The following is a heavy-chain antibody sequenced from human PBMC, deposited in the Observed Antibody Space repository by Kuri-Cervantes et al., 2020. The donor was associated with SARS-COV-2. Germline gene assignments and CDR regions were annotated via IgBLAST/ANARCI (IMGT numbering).Heavy chain of an antibody. D-gene: IGHD2-21*02. V-gene: IGHV3-21*05. CDR2: ISSSSSYI. CDR3: ATSTPISIRYCGGGCNKGAFDI. Sequence: GESLKISCAASGFTFGSYAMNWVRQAPGKGLEWVSYISSSSSYIYYADSVKGRFTISRDNAKNSLYLQMNSLRDEDTAVYYCATSTPISIRYCGGGCNKGAFDIWGQGTKVTVSS. J-gene: IGHJ3*02. CDR1: GFTFGSYA.